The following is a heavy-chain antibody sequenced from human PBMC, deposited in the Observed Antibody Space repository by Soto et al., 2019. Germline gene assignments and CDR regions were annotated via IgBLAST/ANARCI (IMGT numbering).Heavy chain of an antibody. D-gene: IGHD6-13*01. CDR3: ARVLRGIAAAGRFDY. CDR1: GYTFTGYY. CDR2: INPNSGGT. J-gene: IGHJ4*02. V-gene: IGHV1-2*02. Sequence: ASVKVSCKASGYTFTGYYMHWVRQAPGQGLEWMGWINPNSGGTNYAQKFQGRVTMTRDTSISTAYMELSRLRSDDTAVYYCARVLRGIAAAGRFDYWGQGTLVTVSS.